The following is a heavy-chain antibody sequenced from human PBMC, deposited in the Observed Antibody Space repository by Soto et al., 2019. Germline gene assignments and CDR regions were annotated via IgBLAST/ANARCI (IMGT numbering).Heavy chain of an antibody. V-gene: IGHV1-8*01. CDR1: GYTFTSYD. J-gene: IGHJ6*02. D-gene: IGHD3-3*01. CDR2: MNPNSGNT. Sequence: GASVKVSCKASGYTFTSYDINWVRQATGQGLEWMGWMNPNSGNTGYAQKFQGRVTMTRNTSISTAYMELSSLRSEDTAVYYCARGQYYDFWSGYYTGIFGMDVWGQGTTVTSP. CDR3: ARGQYYDFWSGYYTGIFGMDV.